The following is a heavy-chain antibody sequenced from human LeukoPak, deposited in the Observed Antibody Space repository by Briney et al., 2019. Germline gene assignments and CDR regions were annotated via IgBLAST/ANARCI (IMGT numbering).Heavy chain of an antibody. D-gene: IGHD3-16*02. Sequence: GGSLRLSCAVSGFTFGTYAMSWVRQAPGKGLEWVSGISGNGAHTYYADSVKGRFTISRDKSKNTLYLQMRTLRAEETAIYYCAKERLGDLSPEDHWGQGTQVIVSS. J-gene: IGHJ4*02. V-gene: IGHV3-23*01. CDR1: GFTFGTYA. CDR2: ISGNGAHT. CDR3: AKERLGDLSPEDH.